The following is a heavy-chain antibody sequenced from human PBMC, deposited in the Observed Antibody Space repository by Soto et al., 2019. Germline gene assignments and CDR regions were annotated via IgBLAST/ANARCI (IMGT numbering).Heavy chain of an antibody. Sequence: EVQLVESGGGLVKPGGSLRLSCAASGFIFDIYSMTWVRQAPGKGLEWVSSISSSSSYIYYADSVKGRFTISRDNAEKSWYLQMGSLGAADAAVYYCARDRGAASDIRYYYYGIDVWGQGTTVTVSS. V-gene: IGHV3-21*01. CDR1: GFIFDIYS. D-gene: IGHD3-10*01. CDR3: ARDRGAASDIRYYYYGIDV. CDR2: ISSSSSYI. J-gene: IGHJ6*02.